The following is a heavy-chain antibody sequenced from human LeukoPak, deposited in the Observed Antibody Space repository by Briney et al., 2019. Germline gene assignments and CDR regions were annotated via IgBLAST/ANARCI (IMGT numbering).Heavy chain of an antibody. CDR2: IRYDGSNK. CDR1: GFTFSSYG. CDR3: AKDLRPLANEWFGEKYYFDY. Sequence: GGSLRLSCAASGFTFSSYGMHWVRQAPGKGLEWVAFIRYDGSNKYYADSVKGRFTISRDNSKNTLYLQMNSLRAEDTAVYYCAKDLRPLANEWFGEKYYFDYWGQGTLVTVSS. D-gene: IGHD3-10*01. V-gene: IGHV3-30*02. J-gene: IGHJ4*02.